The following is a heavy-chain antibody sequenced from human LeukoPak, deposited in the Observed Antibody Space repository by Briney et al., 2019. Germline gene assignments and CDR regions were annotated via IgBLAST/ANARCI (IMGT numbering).Heavy chain of an antibody. Sequence: SETLSLTCTVSGGSNSSSSYYWGWIRQPPGKGLEWIGSIYYSGSTYYNPSPKSRVTISVDTSKNQFSLKLSSVTAADTAVYYCARLLGSHINYFDPWGQGTLVTVSS. CDR1: GGSNSSSSYY. CDR2: IYYSGST. J-gene: IGHJ5*02. D-gene: IGHD2-21*01. V-gene: IGHV4-39*01. CDR3: ARLLGSHINYFDP.